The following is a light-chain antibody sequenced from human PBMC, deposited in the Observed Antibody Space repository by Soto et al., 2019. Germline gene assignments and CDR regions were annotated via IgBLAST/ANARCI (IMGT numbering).Light chain of an antibody. CDR3: SSYAGSNNYV. CDR1: SSDVGGYNY. Sequence: QSVLTQPPSASGSPGQSVTISCTGTSSDVGGYNYVSWYQQHPGKAPKLMIYEVSRRPSGVPGRFSGSKSGNTASLTVSGLQAEDEADYYCSSYAGSNNYVFGTGTKVPVL. V-gene: IGLV2-8*01. CDR2: EVS. J-gene: IGLJ1*01.